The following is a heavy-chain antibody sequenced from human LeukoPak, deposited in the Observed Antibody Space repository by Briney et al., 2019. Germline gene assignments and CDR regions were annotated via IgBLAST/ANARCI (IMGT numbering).Heavy chain of an antibody. CDR3: AGAYSDYNFPFDY. Sequence: SETLSLTCTVSGGSITRYYWSWIRQPPGKGLEWIGFVYYSGSTTYNPSLKSRVTISLDTSRNQFSLKLSSVTAADTAVYYCAGAYSDYNFPFDYWGQGSLVTVSS. J-gene: IGHJ4*02. D-gene: IGHD5-12*01. CDR1: GGSITRYY. V-gene: IGHV4-59*01. CDR2: VYYSGST.